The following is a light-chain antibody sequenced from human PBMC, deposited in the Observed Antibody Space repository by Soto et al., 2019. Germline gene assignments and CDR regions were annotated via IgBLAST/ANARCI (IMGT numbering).Light chain of an antibody. Sequence: QSVLTQPRSVSVSPGQSVTISCTGTSSDVGVSRSVSWYQQHPGKAPKLIISDVTKRPSGVPYRFSGSKSGNTASLTISGLQAADEADYYCCSYEGRFFFGTGTKVTVL. CDR1: SSDVGVSRS. CDR2: DVT. CDR3: CSYEGRFF. J-gene: IGLJ1*01. V-gene: IGLV2-11*01.